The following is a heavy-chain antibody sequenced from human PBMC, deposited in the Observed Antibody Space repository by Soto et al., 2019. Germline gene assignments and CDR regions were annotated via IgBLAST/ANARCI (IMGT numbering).Heavy chain of an antibody. V-gene: IGHV4-34*01. Sequence: SETLSLTCAVYGGSFSGYYWSWIRQPPGKGLEWIGEINHSGSTNYNPSLKSRVTISVDTSKNQFSLKLSSVTAANTAVYYCARELELSGYYYYYMDVWGKGTTVTVSS. D-gene: IGHD1-7*01. J-gene: IGHJ6*03. CDR3: ARELELSGYYYYYMDV. CDR1: GGSFSGYY. CDR2: INHSGST.